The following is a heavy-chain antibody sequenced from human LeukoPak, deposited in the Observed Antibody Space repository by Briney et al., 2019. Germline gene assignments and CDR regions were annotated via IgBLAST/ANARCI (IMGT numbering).Heavy chain of an antibody. CDR3: ARELVAPGHAFDI. J-gene: IGHJ3*02. D-gene: IGHD5-12*01. CDR1: GGSISSYY. CDR2: IYYSGST. V-gene: IGHV4-59*01. Sequence: SETLSLTRTVSGGSISSYYWSWIRQPPGKGLEWIGYIYYSGSTNYNPSLKSRVTISVDTSKNQFSLKLSSVTAADTAVYYCARELVAPGHAFDIWGQGTMVTVSS.